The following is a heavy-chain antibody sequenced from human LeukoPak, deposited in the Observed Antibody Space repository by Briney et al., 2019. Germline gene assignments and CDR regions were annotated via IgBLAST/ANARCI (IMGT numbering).Heavy chain of an antibody. Sequence: ASVKVSCKASGYTFTSYYMHWVRQAPGQGLEWMGIINPSGGSTSYAQKFQGRVTMTRDTSTSTVYMELSSLRSEDTAVYYCARVAIFGVVTLDAFDIWGQGTMDTVSS. V-gene: IGHV1-46*01. CDR2: INPSGGST. CDR3: ARVAIFGVVTLDAFDI. D-gene: IGHD3-3*01. J-gene: IGHJ3*02. CDR1: GYTFTSYY.